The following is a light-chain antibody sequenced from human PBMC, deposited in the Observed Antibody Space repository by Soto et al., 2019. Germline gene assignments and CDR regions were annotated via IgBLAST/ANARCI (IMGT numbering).Light chain of an antibody. Sequence: EIVMTQSPATLSVSPGERASLSCRASQSVGSNLAWYQQTDGQAPRLLIYGASNRATGIPARFSGSGSGTEFTLTISSLQSEDFAVYSFQQSTNWSYTFGQGTKLKIK. J-gene: IGKJ2*01. CDR3: QQSTNWSYT. V-gene: IGKV3-15*01. CDR1: QSVGSN. CDR2: GAS.